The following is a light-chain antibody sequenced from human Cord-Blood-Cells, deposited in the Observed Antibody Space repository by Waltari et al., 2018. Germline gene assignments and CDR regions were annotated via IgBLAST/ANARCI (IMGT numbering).Light chain of an antibody. CDR3: QSYDSSNWV. V-gene: IGLV6-57*03. CDR1: SRRIASNY. Sequence: NFMLTQPHPVSESPGKTVTISCPRSSRRIASNYVPWYQQRPGSAPTTVIYEDNQRPSGVPDRFSGSIDSSSNSASLTISGLKTEDEADYYCQSYDSSNWVFGGGTKLTVL. J-gene: IGLJ3*02. CDR2: EDN.